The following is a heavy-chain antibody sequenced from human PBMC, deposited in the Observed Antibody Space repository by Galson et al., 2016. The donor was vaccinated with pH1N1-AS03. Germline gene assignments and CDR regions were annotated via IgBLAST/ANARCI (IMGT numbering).Heavy chain of an antibody. CDR2: VNTKTGVT. D-gene: IGHD6-13*01. J-gene: IGHJ4*02. CDR1: GYAFTAYY. Sequence: SVKVSCKASGYAFTAYYIHWVRQAPGQGLEWMGFVNTKTGVTIYAQKFKGRVTMTRDTSISTAYMELRGLGSDDSAFYYCAIVEGIASTTGDWGQGSLITVSS. CDR3: AIVEGIASTTGD. V-gene: IGHV1-2*02.